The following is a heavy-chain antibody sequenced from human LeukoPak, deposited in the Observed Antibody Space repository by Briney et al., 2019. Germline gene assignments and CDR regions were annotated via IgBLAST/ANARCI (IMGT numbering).Heavy chain of an antibody. Sequence: GGSLRLSCAASGFTFSIYSTTWVRQAPGEGLDWVSSISSSGSHTYYADSVKGRFTISRDNAKNSLYLQMNSASAEHTAVYYGARLENTVVTPTNDYWGQGTLVTVSS. J-gene: IGHJ4*02. V-gene: IGHV3-21*01. CDR1: GFTFSIYS. CDR2: ISSSGSHT. CDR3: ARLENTVVTPTNDY. D-gene: IGHD4-23*01.